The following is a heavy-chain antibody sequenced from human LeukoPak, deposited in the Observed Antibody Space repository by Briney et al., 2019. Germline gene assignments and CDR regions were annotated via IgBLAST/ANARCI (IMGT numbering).Heavy chain of an antibody. J-gene: IGHJ4*02. CDR1: GFTFSSYW. V-gene: IGHV3-74*01. CDR2: IKTDGSST. D-gene: IGHD2-15*01. Sequence: PGGSLRLSCAASGFTFSSYWMHWVRQAPGKGLLWVSRIKTDGSSTTYADSVRGRFTISRDNAKNTLHLQMSSLRAEDTAVYYCVRGGPGYCSGASCSGLDSWGQGTLVTVSS. CDR3: VRGGPGYCSGASCSGLDS.